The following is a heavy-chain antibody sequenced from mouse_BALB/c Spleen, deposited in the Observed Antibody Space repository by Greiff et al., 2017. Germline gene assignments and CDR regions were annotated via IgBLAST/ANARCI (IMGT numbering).Heavy chain of an antibody. D-gene: IGHD2-4*01. Sequence: QVQLQQSGPSLVQPSQSLSITCTVSGFSLTSYGVHWVRHPPGKGLEWLGVIWAGGSTNYNSALMSRLSISKDNSKSQVFLKMNSLQTDDTAMYYCARDHYDYDRGFAYWGEGTLVTVSA. CDR2: IWAGGST. J-gene: IGHJ3*01. V-gene: IGHV2-9*02. CDR1: GFSLTSYG. CDR3: ARDHYDYDRGFAY.